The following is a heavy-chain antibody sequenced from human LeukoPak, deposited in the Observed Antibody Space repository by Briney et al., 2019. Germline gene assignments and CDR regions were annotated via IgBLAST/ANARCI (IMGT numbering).Heavy chain of an antibody. V-gene: IGHV3-64*01. Sequence: GGSLRLSCAASGFTFSSYAMHWVRQAPGKGLEYVSAISSNGGSTYYANSVKGRFTISRDNSKNTLYLQMNSLRAEDTAVYYCARASNIVVVIPFDYWGQGTLVTVSS. CDR2: ISSNGGST. D-gene: IGHD3-22*01. CDR3: ARASNIVVVIPFDY. CDR1: GFTFSSYA. J-gene: IGHJ4*02.